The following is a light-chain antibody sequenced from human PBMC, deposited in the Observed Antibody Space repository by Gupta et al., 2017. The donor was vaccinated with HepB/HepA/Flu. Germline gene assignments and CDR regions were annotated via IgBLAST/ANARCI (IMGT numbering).Light chain of an antibody. Sequence: QSLLAQPPSASPAPWPRVTISCTGSSSNIGANLDVHWYQQLPGIAPPLLIYDNTNRPSGVPERFSGSKSGNSASLAINGLEAGDEAEYYCQGYDSSIGGHVFGDGTKVTVL. CDR2: DNT. V-gene: IGLV1-40*01. CDR1: SSNIGANLD. J-gene: IGLJ1*01. CDR3: QGYDSSIGGHV.